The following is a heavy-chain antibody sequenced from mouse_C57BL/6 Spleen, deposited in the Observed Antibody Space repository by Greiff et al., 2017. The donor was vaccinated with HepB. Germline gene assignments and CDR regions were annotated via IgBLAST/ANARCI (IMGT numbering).Heavy chain of an antibody. CDR2: IYPGDGDT. CDR1: GYAFSSSW. V-gene: IGHV1-82*01. Sequence: VQLQESGPELVKPGASVKISCKASGYAFSSSWMNWVKQRPGKGLEWIGRIYPGDGDTNYNGKFKGKATLTADKSSSTAYMQLSSLTSEDSAVYFCVDQGAYWGQGTLVTVSA. CDR3: VDQGAY. D-gene: IGHD3-2*02. J-gene: IGHJ3*01.